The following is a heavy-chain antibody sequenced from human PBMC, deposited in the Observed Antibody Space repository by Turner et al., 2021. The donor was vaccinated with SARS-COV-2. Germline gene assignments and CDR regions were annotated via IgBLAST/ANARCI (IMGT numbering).Heavy chain of an antibody. Sequence: FSSYAMSWVRQAPGKGLEWVSSTSGNGDSTYYADSVKGRFTISRDNSKNTLYLQMHSLRAEDTAVYYCAKDLAAYYDSSGYYSYYYGVDVWGQGTTVTVSS. CDR1: FSSYA. V-gene: IGHV3-23*01. J-gene: IGHJ6*02. D-gene: IGHD3-22*01. CDR3: AKDLAAYYDSSGYYSYYYGVDV. CDR2: TSGNGDST.